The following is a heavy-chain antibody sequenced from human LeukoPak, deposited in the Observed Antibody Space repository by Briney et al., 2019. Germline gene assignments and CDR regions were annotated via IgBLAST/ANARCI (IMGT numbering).Heavy chain of an antibody. Sequence: GESLRISCKGSGYSFTNYWIGWVRQMPGKGLEWMGTIYPGDSDSRYSPSFQGQVTISADKSISTAYVQWSSLKASDTAMYYCARRGLRHYDSSGYVWDYWGQGTLVTVSS. V-gene: IGHV5-51*01. J-gene: IGHJ4*02. CDR1: GYSFTNYW. D-gene: IGHD3-22*01. CDR3: ARRGLRHYDSSGYVWDY. CDR2: IYPGDSDS.